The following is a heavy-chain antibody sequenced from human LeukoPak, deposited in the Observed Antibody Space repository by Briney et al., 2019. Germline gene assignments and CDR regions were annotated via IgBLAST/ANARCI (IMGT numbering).Heavy chain of an antibody. D-gene: IGHD5-24*01. CDR3: ARFRWLQRYFDY. V-gene: IGHV3-30*04. CDR1: GFTFSSYA. CDR2: ISYDGSNK. J-gene: IGHJ4*02. Sequence: PGRSLRLSCAASGFTFSSYAMHWVRQAPGKGLEWVAVISYDGSNKYYADSVKGRFTISRDNSKNTLYLQMNSLRAEDTAVYYCARFRWLQRYFDYSGQGTLVTVSS.